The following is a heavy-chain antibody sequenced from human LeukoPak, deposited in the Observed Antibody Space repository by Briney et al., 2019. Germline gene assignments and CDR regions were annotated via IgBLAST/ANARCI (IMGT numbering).Heavy chain of an antibody. J-gene: IGHJ4*02. CDR3: ARGYSIAAPSCDY. Sequence: SVKVSCKASGGTFSSYAISWVRQAPGQGLEWMGGIIPIFGTANYAQKFQGRVTITADESTSTAYMELSSLRSEDTAVYYCARGYSIAAPSCDYWGQGTLVTGSS. D-gene: IGHD6-13*01. V-gene: IGHV1-69*13. CDR2: IIPIFGTA. CDR1: GGTFSSYA.